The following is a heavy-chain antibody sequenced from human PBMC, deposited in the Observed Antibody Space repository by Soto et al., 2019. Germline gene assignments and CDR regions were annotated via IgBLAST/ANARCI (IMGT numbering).Heavy chain of an antibody. CDR2: ISSSSSVI. J-gene: IGHJ6*03. CDR3: ARDLSWGSNWYYYMDV. V-gene: IGHV3-48*01. CDR1: GFTFSSYS. D-gene: IGHD7-27*01. Sequence: GGSLRLSCAASGFTFSSYSMNWVRQAPGKGLEWVSYISSSSSVIDYADSVKGRFTVSRDNARNSLYLQMNSLRAEDTAVYYCARDLSWGSNWYYYMDVWGKGTTXTVSS.